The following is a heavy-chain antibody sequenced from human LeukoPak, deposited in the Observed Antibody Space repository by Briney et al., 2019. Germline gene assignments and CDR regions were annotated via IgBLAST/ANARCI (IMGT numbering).Heavy chain of an antibody. Sequence: SVKVSCKASGGTFSSYAISWVRQAPGQGLEWMGRIIPILGIANYAQKFQGRVTITADKSTSTAYMELSSLRSEDTAVYYCAREPPGIAAAGTYFQHWGQGTLVTVSS. V-gene: IGHV1-69*04. CDR1: GGTFSSYA. CDR2: IIPILGIA. CDR3: AREPPGIAAAGTYFQH. D-gene: IGHD6-13*01. J-gene: IGHJ1*01.